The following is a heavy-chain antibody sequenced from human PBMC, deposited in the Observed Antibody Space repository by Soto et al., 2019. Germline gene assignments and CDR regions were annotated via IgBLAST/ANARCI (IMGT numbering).Heavy chain of an antibody. Sequence: ASVKVSCTASGYTFTGYYMHWVRQAPGQGLEWMGWINPNSGGTNYAQKFQGWVTMTRDTSISTAYMELSRLRSDDTAVYYCARGKSCSSTSCYGLYYYGMDVWGQGTTVTVSS. D-gene: IGHD2-2*01. CDR3: ARGKSCSSTSCYGLYYYGMDV. J-gene: IGHJ6*02. V-gene: IGHV1-2*04. CDR1: GYTFTGYY. CDR2: INPNSGGT.